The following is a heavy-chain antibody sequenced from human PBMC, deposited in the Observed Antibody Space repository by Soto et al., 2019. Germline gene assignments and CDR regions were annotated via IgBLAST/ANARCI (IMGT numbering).Heavy chain of an antibody. Sequence: EVQLLASGGGFVQPGGSLRLSCAASGFTFSTFAMNWVRQAPGKGLEWVSGITGGSGFTFYAASVKGRFTISRDDSENTLFLQMSSLRAEDTAKYYCAKSGPTNYFDFWGQGTLVTVSS. CDR3: AKSGPTNYFDF. D-gene: IGHD1-26*01. V-gene: IGHV3-23*01. CDR1: GFTFSTFA. J-gene: IGHJ4*02. CDR2: ITGGSGFT.